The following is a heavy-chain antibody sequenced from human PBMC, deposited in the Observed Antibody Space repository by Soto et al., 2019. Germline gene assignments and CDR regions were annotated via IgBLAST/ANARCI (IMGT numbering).Heavy chain of an antibody. CDR2: VYYTGST. V-gene: IGHV4-59*01. J-gene: IGHJ4*02. D-gene: IGHD6-19*01. CDR1: GGSISGSY. CDR3: ARSVAVPGAHIDY. Sequence: SETLSLTCSVSGGSISGSYWSWIRQSPGKGLEWLGYVYYTGSTNYSPSLRSRVSISVDTSKNEFSLRLSSVTAADTAVYFCARSVAVPGAHIDYWGQGTQVTGSS.